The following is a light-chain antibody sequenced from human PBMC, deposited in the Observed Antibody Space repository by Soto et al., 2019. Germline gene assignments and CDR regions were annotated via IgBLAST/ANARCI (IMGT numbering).Light chain of an antibody. CDR1: QNISNY. CDR2: DAS. Sequence: DIQMTQSPSSLSASVGDRVSITFQASQNISNYLNWYQQKPGRAPKLLIYDASNLEAGVPSRFRGSGSGTDFTFTISRLQPEDIATYYCQQYENLPTFGQGTRLEIK. V-gene: IGKV1-33*01. CDR3: QQYENLPT. J-gene: IGKJ5*01.